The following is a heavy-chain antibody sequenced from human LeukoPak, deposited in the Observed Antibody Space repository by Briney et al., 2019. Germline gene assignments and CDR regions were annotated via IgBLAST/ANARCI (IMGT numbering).Heavy chain of an antibody. CDR3: ARGLRRHQFDY. V-gene: IGHV3-30*03. Sequence: GGSLRLSCTASGFTFSNFWMGWVRQAPGKGLEWVAVISYDGSNKYYADSVKGRFTISRDNSKNTLYLQMNSLRAEDTAVYYCARGLRRHQFDYWGQGTLVTVSS. CDR1: GFTFSNFW. D-gene: IGHD4-17*01. CDR2: ISYDGSNK. J-gene: IGHJ4*02.